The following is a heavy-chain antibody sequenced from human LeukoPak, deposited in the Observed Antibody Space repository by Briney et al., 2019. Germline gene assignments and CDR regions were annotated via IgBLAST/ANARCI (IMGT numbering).Heavy chain of an antibody. J-gene: IGHJ3*02. Sequence: ASVKVSCKVSGYTLTELSMHWVRQAPGKGLEWMGGFDPEDGETIYAQKFQGRVTMTEDTSTDTAYMELSSLRSEDTAVYYCATDRAIVVARGFDIWGQGTMVTVSS. CDR1: GYTLTELS. CDR3: ATDRAIVVARGFDI. CDR2: FDPEDGET. D-gene: IGHD3-22*01. V-gene: IGHV1-24*01.